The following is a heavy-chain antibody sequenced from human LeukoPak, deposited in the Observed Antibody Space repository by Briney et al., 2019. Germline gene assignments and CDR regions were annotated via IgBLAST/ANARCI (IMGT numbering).Heavy chain of an antibody. CDR2: INPNSGRT. V-gene: IGHV1-2*02. Sequence: ASVKVSCKASGYTFAGYYLHWVRQAPGQGLEWMGWINPNSGRTKYAQKFQDRVTMTRDTSITTAYMELSSLRSDDTAVYYCARDHIHWFDPWGQGTLVTVSS. J-gene: IGHJ5*02. CDR1: GYTFAGYY. CDR3: ARDHIHWFDP.